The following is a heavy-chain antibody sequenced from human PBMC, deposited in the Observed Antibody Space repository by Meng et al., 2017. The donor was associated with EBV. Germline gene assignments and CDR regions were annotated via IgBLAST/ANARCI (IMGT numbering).Heavy chain of an antibody. CDR2: FLPRLGAP. CDR1: GGPFRYYA. Sequence: VQFAAEVKKPGSSVKVSCKTSGGPFRYYAISWVRQAPGQGLEWLGGFLPRLGAPNYAQKFHGRVKITADESTSTHYMDLSSLRSEDTAIYYCASESGRGYTPDYWGQGTLVTVSS. CDR3: ASESGRGYTPDY. V-gene: IGHV1-69*01. D-gene: IGHD3-10*01. J-gene: IGHJ4*02.